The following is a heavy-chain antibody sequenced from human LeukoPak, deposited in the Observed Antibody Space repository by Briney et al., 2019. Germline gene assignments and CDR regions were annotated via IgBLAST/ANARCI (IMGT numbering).Heavy chain of an antibody. J-gene: IGHJ3*02. CDR1: GYILTNYG. V-gene: IGHV1-18*01. CDR2: ISGYNADT. CDR3: ARFLCDNGVCHRAFDI. D-gene: IGHD2-8*01. Sequence: ASVKVSCKASGYILTNYGITWVRQAPGRGLEWMGWISGYNADTDSAQKVQGRLTMTTDTSTNTAYMELRSLRSDDTAVYYCARFLCDNGVCHRAFDIWGQGTTVTVS.